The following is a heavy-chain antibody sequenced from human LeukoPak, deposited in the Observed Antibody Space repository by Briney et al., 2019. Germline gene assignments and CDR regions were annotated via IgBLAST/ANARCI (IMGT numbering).Heavy chain of an antibody. V-gene: IGHV4-4*07. D-gene: IGHD3-10*01. Sequence: SETLSLTCTVSGGSISSYYWSWIRQPAGKGLEWIGRIYTSGSTNYNPSLKSRVTISVDTSKNQFSLKLSSVTAADTAVYYCARAPYYYGSGSYYNDYYYYYGMDVWGQGTTVTVSS. CDR3: ARAPYYYGSGSYYNDYYYYYGMDV. CDR2: IYTSGST. J-gene: IGHJ6*02. CDR1: GGSISSYY.